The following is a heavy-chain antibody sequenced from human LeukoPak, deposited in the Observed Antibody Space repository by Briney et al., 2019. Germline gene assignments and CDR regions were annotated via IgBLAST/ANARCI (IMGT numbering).Heavy chain of an antibody. CDR2: MNPNSGNT. V-gene: IGHV1-8*01. CDR3: ARGTSGYYFYYFDY. J-gene: IGHJ4*02. D-gene: IGHD3-22*01. Sequence: ASVKVSCKASGYTFTSYDINWVQQATGQGLEWMGWMNPNSGNTGYAQKFQGRVTMTRNTSISTAYMELSSLRSEDTAVYYCARGTSGYYFYYFDYWGQGTLVTVSS. CDR1: GYTFTSYD.